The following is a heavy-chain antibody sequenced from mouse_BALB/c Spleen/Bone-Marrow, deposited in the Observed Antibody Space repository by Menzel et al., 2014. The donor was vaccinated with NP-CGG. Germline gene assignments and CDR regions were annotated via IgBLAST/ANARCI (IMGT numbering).Heavy chain of an antibody. J-gene: IGHJ1*01. CDR1: GYTFTDYE. CDR2: IDPETGGT. D-gene: IGHD1-1*01. CDR3: TRDGSSRWYFDV. V-gene: IGHV1-15*01. Sequence: QVQLQQSGAELVRPGASVTLSCKASGYTFTDYEMHWVKQAPVHGLEWIGAIDPETGGTAYNQKFKGKATLTADKSSSTAYMELRSRTSEDSAVYYCTRDGSSRWYFDVWGAGTTVTVSS.